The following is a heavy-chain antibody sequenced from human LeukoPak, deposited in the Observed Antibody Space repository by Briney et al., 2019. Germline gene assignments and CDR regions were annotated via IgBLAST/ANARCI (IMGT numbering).Heavy chain of an antibody. CDR3: ARDYGGSSPFDY. CDR1: GFTFGDYG. Sequence: PGRSLRLSCTASGFTFGDYGMSWFRQAPGKGLEWVSYISSSGTTIYYADSVKGRFTISRDNAKNSLYLQMNSLRAEDTAVYYCARDYGGSSPFDYWGQGTLVTVSS. D-gene: IGHD4-23*01. J-gene: IGHJ4*02. CDR2: ISSSGTTI. V-gene: IGHV3-11*04.